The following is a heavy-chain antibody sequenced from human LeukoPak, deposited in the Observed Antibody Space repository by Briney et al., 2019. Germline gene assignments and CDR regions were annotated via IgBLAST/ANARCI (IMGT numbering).Heavy chain of an antibody. CDR2: TYPGDSDT. CDR3: ARGSGWPLGGAFDY. CDR1: GYSFTSYW. Sequence: GESLKISCEGSGYSFTSYWIGWVRQMPGKGLEWMGITYPGDSDTRYSPSFQGQVIISVDKSISTAYVQWSSLKASDIAMYYCARGSGWPLGGAFDYWGQGTLVTVSS. V-gene: IGHV5-51*01. D-gene: IGHD6-19*01. J-gene: IGHJ4*02.